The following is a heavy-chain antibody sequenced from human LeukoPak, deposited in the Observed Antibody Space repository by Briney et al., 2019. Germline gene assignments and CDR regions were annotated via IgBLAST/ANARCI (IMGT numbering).Heavy chain of an antibody. V-gene: IGHV3-48*04. CDR3: AREDSSGY. Sequence: PGGSLRLSCAASGFTFSSYSMNWVRQAPGKGLEWVSYISSSSSTIYYADSVKGRFTISRDNTKNSLYLQMNSLRAEDTAVYYCAREDSSGYWGQGTLVTVSS. CDR2: ISSSSSTI. J-gene: IGHJ4*02. D-gene: IGHD6-19*01. CDR1: GFTFSSYS.